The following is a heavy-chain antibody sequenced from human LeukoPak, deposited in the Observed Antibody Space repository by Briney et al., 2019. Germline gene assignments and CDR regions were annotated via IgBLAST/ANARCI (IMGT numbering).Heavy chain of an antibody. CDR1: GFTFNSYA. CDR3: ATGGYYYDSSGYYADY. D-gene: IGHD3-22*01. Sequence: GGSLRLSCAASGFTFNSYAMSRVRQAPGKGLEWVSAISGSGGSTYYADSVKGRFTISRDNSKNTLYLQMNSLRPEDTAVYYCATGGYYYDSSGYYADYWGQGTLVTVSS. CDR2: ISGSGGST. V-gene: IGHV3-23*01. J-gene: IGHJ4*02.